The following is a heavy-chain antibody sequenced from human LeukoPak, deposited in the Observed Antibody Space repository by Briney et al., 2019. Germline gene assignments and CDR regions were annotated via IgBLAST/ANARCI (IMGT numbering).Heavy chain of an antibody. V-gene: IGHV3-30*04. D-gene: IGHD3-10*01. CDR1: GFTFSSYA. Sequence: GGSLRLSCAASGFTFSSYAMHWVRQAPGKGLEWVAVISYDGSSKYYADSVKGRFTISRDNSKNTLYLQMNSLRAEDTAVYYCARVGGITLALAPSPFPDYNYYYMDVWGKGTTVTVSS. J-gene: IGHJ6*03. CDR2: ISYDGSSK. CDR3: ARVGGITLALAPSPFPDYNYYYMDV.